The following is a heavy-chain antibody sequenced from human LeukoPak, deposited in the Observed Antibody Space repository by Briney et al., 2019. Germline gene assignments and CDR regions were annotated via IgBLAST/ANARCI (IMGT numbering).Heavy chain of an antibody. V-gene: IGHV1-2*02. Sequence: ASVKVSCKASGYIFTSYDISWVRQAAGQGPEWMGWINPNSGGTNYAQKFQGRVTMTRDTSISTAYMELSRLRSDDTAVYYCAREVNDYSYYYMDVWGKGTTVTVSS. CDR3: AREVNDYSYYYMDV. CDR1: GYIFTSYD. CDR2: INPNSGGT. D-gene: IGHD4-11*01. J-gene: IGHJ6*03.